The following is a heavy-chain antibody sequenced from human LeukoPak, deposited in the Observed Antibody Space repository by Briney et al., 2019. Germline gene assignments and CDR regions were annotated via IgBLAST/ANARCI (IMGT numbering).Heavy chain of an antibody. V-gene: IGHV4-61*02. CDR3: ASAYYDILTGYFRHAFDI. CDR1: GGSISSGRYY. Sequence: SQTLSLTCTLSGGSISSGRYYWRWLRQPAGRGLEGIGRIYTSGSTNYNPSPKRRVTLSVATSKNQFSLKLSSVTAADTAVYYCASAYYDILTGYFRHAFDIWGQGTMVTVSS. CDR2: IYTSGST. J-gene: IGHJ3*02. D-gene: IGHD3-9*01.